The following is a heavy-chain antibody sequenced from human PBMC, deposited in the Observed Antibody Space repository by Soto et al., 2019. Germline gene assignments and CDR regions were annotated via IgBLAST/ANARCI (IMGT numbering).Heavy chain of an antibody. V-gene: IGHV5-51*01. Sequence: GESLKISCKGSGYSFTSYWIGWVRQMPGKGLEWMGIIYPGDSDTRYSPSFQGQVTISADKSISTAYLQWSSLKASDTAMYYCARPPGGYGGNGEAFDIWGQGTMVTVSS. CDR1: GYSFTSYW. D-gene: IGHD2-15*01. CDR3: ARPPGGYGGNGEAFDI. CDR2: IYPGDSDT. J-gene: IGHJ3*02.